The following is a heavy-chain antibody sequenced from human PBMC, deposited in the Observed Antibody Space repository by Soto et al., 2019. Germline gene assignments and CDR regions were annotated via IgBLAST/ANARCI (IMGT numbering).Heavy chain of an antibody. Sequence: GGSLRLSCAASGFTFSSYGMHWVRQAPGKGLEWVAVIWYDGSNKYYADSVKGRFTISRDNSKNTLYLQMNSLRAEDTAVYYCARDPGRFGEFDYWGQGTLVTVSS. J-gene: IGHJ4*02. CDR1: GFTFSSYG. D-gene: IGHD3-10*01. CDR3: ARDPGRFGEFDY. CDR2: IWYDGSNK. V-gene: IGHV3-33*01.